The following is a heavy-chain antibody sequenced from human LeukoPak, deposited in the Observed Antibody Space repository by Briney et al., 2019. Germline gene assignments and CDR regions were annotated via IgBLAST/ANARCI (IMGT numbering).Heavy chain of an antibody. CDR3: ARDRRGEYFQH. J-gene: IGHJ1*01. Sequence: ASVKVSCKASGYTFTSYGISWVRQAPGQGLEWMGWTSAYNGDTNYAQNLQGRVTMTTDTSTSTAYMELRRLRYDDTAVYYCARDRRGEYFQHWGQGTLVTVSS. V-gene: IGHV1-18*01. CDR1: GYTFTSYG. CDR2: TSAYNGDT.